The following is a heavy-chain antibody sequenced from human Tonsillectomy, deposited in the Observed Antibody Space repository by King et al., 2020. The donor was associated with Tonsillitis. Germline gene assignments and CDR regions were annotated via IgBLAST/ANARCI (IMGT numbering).Heavy chain of an antibody. D-gene: IGHD3-16*01. CDR3: ARFGREDY. CDR1: GFTFSSYE. V-gene: IGHV3-48*03. CDR2: SSGGGRTI. J-gene: IGHJ4*02. Sequence: VQLVESGGGLVQPGGSLRLSCVASGFTFSSYEMNWVRQAPGTGLEWVSYSSGGGRTIYYAYSVKGRFTISRDNAKNSLYLQLNSLRAEDTAAYYCARFGREDYWGQGTLVTVSS.